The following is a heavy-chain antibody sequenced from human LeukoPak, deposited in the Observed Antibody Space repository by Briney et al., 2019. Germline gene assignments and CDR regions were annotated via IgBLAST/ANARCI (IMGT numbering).Heavy chain of an antibody. CDR3: AGSQALYRGFLLFY. J-gene: IGHJ4*02. CDR2: IIPIFGTA. CDR1: GGTFSSYA. D-gene: IGHD2-2*02. V-gene: IGHV1-69*13. Sequence: ASVKVSCKASGGTFSSYAISWVRQAPGQGLEWMGGIIPIFGTANYAQKFQGRVTITADESTSTAYMELSSLRSEDTAVYYCAGSQALYRGFLLFYWGQGTLVTVSS.